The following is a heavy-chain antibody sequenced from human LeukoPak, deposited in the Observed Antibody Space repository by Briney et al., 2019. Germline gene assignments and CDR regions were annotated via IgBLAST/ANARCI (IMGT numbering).Heavy chain of an antibody. CDR2: ISPSGGST. CDR3: ARAQPGLFYFDY. V-gene: IGHV1-46*01. CDR1: GYTFTSNY. Sequence: ASVKVSCKAFGYTFTSNYMHWVRQAPRQGPEWMGVISPSGGSTTYAQKFQGRVTLTRDMSTSTDYLELSSLRSEDTAVYYCARAQPGLFYFDYWGQGTLVTVSS. J-gene: IGHJ4*02.